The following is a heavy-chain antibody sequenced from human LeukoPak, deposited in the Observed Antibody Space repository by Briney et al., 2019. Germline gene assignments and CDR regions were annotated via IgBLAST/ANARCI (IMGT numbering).Heavy chain of an antibody. J-gene: IGHJ6*04. CDR3: ASSFGPAASDV. V-gene: IGHV3-11*01. Sequence: KSGGSLRLSCAASGFTFSDYYMSWIRRAPGKGLEWVSYISSSGSTIYYADSVKGRFTISRDNAKNSLYLQMNSLRAEDTAVYYCASSFGPAASDVWGKGTTVTVSS. D-gene: IGHD2-2*01. CDR1: GFTFSDYY. CDR2: ISSSGSTI.